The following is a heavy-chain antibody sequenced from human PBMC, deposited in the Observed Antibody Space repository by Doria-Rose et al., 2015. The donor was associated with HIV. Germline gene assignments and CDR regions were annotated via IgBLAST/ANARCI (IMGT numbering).Heavy chain of an antibody. CDR2: INHSGST. CDR1: GGSFGGYY. Sequence: QVQLQQWGAGLVKPSETLSLTCAVFGGSFGGYYWSWIRQPPGKGLEWIGEINHSGSTNYKTSPKSRVTISLDTSKNLFSADTAVYYCARGLLRGGWNDVDYYYGMDVWGQGTTVTVSS. V-gene: IGHV4-34*01. D-gene: IGHD1-1*01. J-gene: IGHJ6*02. CDR3: ARGLLRGGWNDVDYYYGMDV.